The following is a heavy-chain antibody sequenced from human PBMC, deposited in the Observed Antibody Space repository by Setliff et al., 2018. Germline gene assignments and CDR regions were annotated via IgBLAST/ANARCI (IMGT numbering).Heavy chain of an antibody. CDR2: INHSGIT. CDR1: GDSISGDY. J-gene: IGHJ4*02. V-gene: IGHV4-34*01. Sequence: PSETLSLTCTVSGDSISGDYWSWIRQPPGKGLEWIGEINHSGITNYNPSLKSRVTMSVDTSKNQFFLKLTSVTAADTATYYCAKDRVNDGFWDFDSWGQGIVVTVSS. CDR3: AKDRVNDGFWDFDS. D-gene: IGHD1-26*01.